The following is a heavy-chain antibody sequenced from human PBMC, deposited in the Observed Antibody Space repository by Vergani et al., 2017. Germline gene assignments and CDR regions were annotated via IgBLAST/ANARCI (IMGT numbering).Heavy chain of an antibody. Sequence: QVQLVESGGGVVQPGRSLRLSCAASGFTFSSYGMHWVRQAPGKGLEWVAVIWYDGSNKYYADSVKGRFTISRDNSKNTLYLQMNSLRAEDTAVYYCARDLYRSGWYRDYYYGMDVWGQGTTVTVSS. J-gene: IGHJ6*02. D-gene: IGHD6-19*01. V-gene: IGHV3-33*01. CDR3: ARDLYRSGWYRDYYYGMDV. CDR2: IWYDGSNK. CDR1: GFTFSSYG.